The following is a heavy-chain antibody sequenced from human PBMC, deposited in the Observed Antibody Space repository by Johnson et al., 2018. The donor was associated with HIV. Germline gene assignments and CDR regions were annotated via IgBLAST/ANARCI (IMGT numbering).Heavy chain of an antibody. CDR2: ISSSGSTI. CDR1: GLTFSDYY. V-gene: IGHV3-11*04. J-gene: IGHJ3*02. Sequence: QVQLVESGGGLVKPGGSLRLSCAASGLTFSDYYMTWIRQAPGKGLEWVSYISSSGSTIYYADSVKGRFTISRDNAKNSLYLQMNSLRPEDTAVYYCARVTKYYFDSSVDAFDIWGQGTVVTVSS. CDR3: ARVTKYYFDSSVDAFDI. D-gene: IGHD3-22*01.